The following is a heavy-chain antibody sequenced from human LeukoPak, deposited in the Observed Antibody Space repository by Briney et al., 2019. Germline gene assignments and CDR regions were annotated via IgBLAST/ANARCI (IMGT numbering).Heavy chain of an antibody. Sequence: PGGSLRLSCAASGFTVSSTHMSWIRQPPGKGLEWIGEINHSGSTNYNPSLKSRVTISVDTSKNQFSLKLSSVTAADTAVYYCARGLTYCGGDCYPDNWFDPWGQGTLVTVSS. V-gene: IGHV4-34*01. D-gene: IGHD2-21*02. J-gene: IGHJ5*02. CDR2: INHSGST. CDR3: ARGLTYCGGDCYPDNWFDP. CDR1: GFTVSSTH.